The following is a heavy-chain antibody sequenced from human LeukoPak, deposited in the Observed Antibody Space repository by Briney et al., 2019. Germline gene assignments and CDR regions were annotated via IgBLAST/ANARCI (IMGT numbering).Heavy chain of an antibody. CDR3: ARARYHTEMTYFRTVYYFDY. D-gene: IGHD3/OR15-3a*01. CDR1: GGSFSGYY. CDR2: INHSGST. J-gene: IGHJ4*02. Sequence: PSETLSLTCAVYGGSFSGYYWSWIRQPPGKGLEWIGEINHSGSTNYNPPLKSRVTISVDTSKNQFSLKLSSVTAADTAVYYCARARYHTEMTYFRTVYYFDYWGQGTLVTVSS. V-gene: IGHV4-34*01.